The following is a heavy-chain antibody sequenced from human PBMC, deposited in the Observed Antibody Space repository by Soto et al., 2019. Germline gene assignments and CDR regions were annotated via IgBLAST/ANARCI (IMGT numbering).Heavy chain of an antibody. CDR3: AREKDWNYGD. Sequence: EVQLVESGGGLFQPGGSLRLSCAASGFTFSSWMHWVRQTPGKGLVWVSRINSDGSSTSYADSVKGRFTISRDNAENTLYLQMNSLRAEDTAVYYCAREKDWNYGDWGQGTLVTVSS. D-gene: IGHD1-7*01. CDR1: GFTFSSW. J-gene: IGHJ4*02. V-gene: IGHV3-74*01. CDR2: INSDGSST.